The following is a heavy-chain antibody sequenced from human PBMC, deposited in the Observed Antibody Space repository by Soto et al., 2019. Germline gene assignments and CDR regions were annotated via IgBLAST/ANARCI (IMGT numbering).Heavy chain of an antibody. CDR1: GYGFTTYG. D-gene: IGHD3-10*01. Sequence: QVHLVQSGAEVKKPGASVKVSCKGSGYGFTTYGITWVRQAPGQGLEWMAWISAHNGNTNYAQKHKGRVTVTRDTSTSPAYMERRSLRSDDLAVDYCARGGYGAYWGQGALVTVSS. J-gene: IGHJ4*02. CDR2: ISAHNGNT. CDR3: ARGGYGAY. V-gene: IGHV1-18*03.